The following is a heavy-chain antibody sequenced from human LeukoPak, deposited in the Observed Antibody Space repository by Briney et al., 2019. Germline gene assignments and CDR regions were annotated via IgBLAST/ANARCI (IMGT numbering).Heavy chain of an antibody. D-gene: IGHD2-2*03. Sequence: ATVTVSCKASGYTFTSYGISWVRQAPGQGLEWMGWISAYNGNTNYAQKLQGRVTMTTDTSTSTAYMGLRSLRSDDTAVYYCARASAGYDYWGQGTLVSVSS. V-gene: IGHV1-18*04. CDR2: ISAYNGNT. CDR1: GYTFTSYG. CDR3: ARASAGYDY. J-gene: IGHJ4*02.